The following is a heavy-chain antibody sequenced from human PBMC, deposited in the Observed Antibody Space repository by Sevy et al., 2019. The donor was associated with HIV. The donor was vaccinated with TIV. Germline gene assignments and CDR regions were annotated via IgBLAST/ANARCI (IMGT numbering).Heavy chain of an antibody. CDR3: TRDVSAALDY. Sequence: GGSLRLSCAASGFILSVHYMDWVRQAPGKGLEWVGRTRNRANGYTTEYAASVKGRFTISRDDSKNTLYLQMNSLKSEDTAVYYCTRDVSAALDYWGQGTLVTVSS. CDR1: GFILSVHY. CDR2: TRNRANGYTT. J-gene: IGHJ4*02. D-gene: IGHD6-13*01. V-gene: IGHV3-72*01.